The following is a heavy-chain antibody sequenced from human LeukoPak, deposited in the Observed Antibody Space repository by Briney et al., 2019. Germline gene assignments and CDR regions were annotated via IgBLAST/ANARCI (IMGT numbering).Heavy chain of an antibody. CDR2: IYYSGSA. Sequence: PSETLSLTCTVSGGSISSSRDYWGWIRQPPGKGLEWFGNIYYSGSAYYNPSLKSRVTISVDTSKNQFSLELTSVTAADTAVYYCARENSITMIVVAFDYWGQGTLVTVSS. CDR1: GGSISSSRDY. J-gene: IGHJ4*02. V-gene: IGHV4-39*01. D-gene: IGHD3-22*01. CDR3: ARENSITMIVVAFDY.